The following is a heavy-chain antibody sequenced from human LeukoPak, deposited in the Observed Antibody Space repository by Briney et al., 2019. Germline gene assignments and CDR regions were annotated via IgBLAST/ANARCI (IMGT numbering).Heavy chain of an antibody. CDR2: ISSSGSTI. V-gene: IGHV3-48*04. D-gene: IGHD3-22*01. CDR1: GFTFNSYA. CDR3: ASYNHYYDSSGFNWFDP. J-gene: IGHJ5*02. Sequence: GGSLRLSCAASGFTFNSYAMSWVRQAPGKGLEWVSYISSSGSTIYYADSVKGRFTISRDNAKNSLYLQMNSLRAEDTAVYYCASYNHYYDSSGFNWFDPWGQGTLVTVSS.